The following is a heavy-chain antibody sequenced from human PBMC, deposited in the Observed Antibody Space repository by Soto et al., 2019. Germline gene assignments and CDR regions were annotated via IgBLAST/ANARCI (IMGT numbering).Heavy chain of an antibody. V-gene: IGHV3-23*04. CDR1: GFIFTTSD. Sequence: EVQLVESEGGLVQPGGSLRLSCEASGFIFTTSDMSWVRQAPGKGLEWISSITITGDTTHYADSVKGRFTISRDNSRNTVYLQKNSLRVDDPAVFYWWKGGGGDHGYWGQGTLVAVSS. CDR2: ITITGDTT. CDR3: WKGGGGDHGY. D-gene: IGHD2-21*02. J-gene: IGHJ4*02.